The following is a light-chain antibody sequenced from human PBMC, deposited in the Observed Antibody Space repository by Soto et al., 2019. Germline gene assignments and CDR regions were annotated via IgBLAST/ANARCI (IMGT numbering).Light chain of an antibody. Sequence: EIVMTQSPATLSVSPGERATLSCRASQSISSNLAWYQQKPGQSPRLLINGASTRATGIPARFSGSGSGTEFTLTISSLQSEDFAVYYCQQYNNWPRTFRQGTKVDIK. J-gene: IGKJ1*01. V-gene: IGKV3D-15*01. CDR1: QSISSN. CDR3: QQYNNWPRT. CDR2: GAS.